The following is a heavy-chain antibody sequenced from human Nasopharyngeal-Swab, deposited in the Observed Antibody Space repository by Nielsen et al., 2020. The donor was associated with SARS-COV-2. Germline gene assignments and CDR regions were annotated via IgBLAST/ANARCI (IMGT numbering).Heavy chain of an antibody. CDR3: AGETSSWRGGGAFDI. Sequence: SETLSLTCTVSGGSISSYYWSWIRQPPGKGLEWIGYIYYSGSTNYNPSLKSRVTISVDTSKNQFSLKLSSVTAADTAVYYCAGETSSWRGGGAFDIWGQGTMVTVSS. J-gene: IGHJ3*02. D-gene: IGHD6-13*01. CDR1: GGSISSYY. CDR2: IYYSGST. V-gene: IGHV4-59*01.